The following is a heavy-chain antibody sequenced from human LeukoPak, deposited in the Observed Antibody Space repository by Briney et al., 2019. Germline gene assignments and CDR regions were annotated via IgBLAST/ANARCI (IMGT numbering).Heavy chain of an antibody. CDR1: GFTFSSYG. Sequence: GSLRLSCAASGFTFSSYGMHWVRQAPGKGLEWVAVISYDGSNKYYADSVKGRFTISRDNSKNTLYLQMNSLRAEDTAVYYCAKEGSSWFGYYFDYWGQGTLVTVSS. V-gene: IGHV3-30*18. CDR3: AKEGSSWFGYYFDY. J-gene: IGHJ4*02. CDR2: ISYDGSNK. D-gene: IGHD6-13*01.